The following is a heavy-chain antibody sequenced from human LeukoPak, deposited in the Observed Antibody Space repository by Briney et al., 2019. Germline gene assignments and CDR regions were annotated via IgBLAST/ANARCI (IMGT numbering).Heavy chain of an antibody. J-gene: IGHJ3*02. CDR2: ISAYNGNT. D-gene: IGHD2-2*01. CDR1: GYTFTSYG. Sequence: ASVKVSCKASGYTFTSYGISWVRQAPGQGLEWMGWISAYNGNTNYAQKLQGRVTLTTDTSTRTAYMELRSLRSDDTAVYYCARLASCSHMWCAFDIWGQGTMVTVSS. V-gene: IGHV1-18*01. CDR3: ARLASCSHMWCAFDI.